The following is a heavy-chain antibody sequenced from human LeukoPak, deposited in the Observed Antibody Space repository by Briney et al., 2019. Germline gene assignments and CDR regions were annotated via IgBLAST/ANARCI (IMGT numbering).Heavy chain of an antibody. CDR2: INPNSGGI. J-gene: IGHJ5*02. V-gene: IGHV1-2*02. CDR3: ARDFYYASSGWFDP. CDR1: GYTFTGSY. Sequence: ASVKVSCKASGYTFTGSYIHWVRQAPGQGLEWMGWINPNSGGINYAQKFQGRVTMTSDTSISTAYMELSSLTSDDTAVYYCARDFYYASSGWFDPWGRGTLVIVSS. D-gene: IGHD3-22*01.